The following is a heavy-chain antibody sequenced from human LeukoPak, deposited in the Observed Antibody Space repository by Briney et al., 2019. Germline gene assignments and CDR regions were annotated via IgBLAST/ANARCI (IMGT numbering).Heavy chain of an antibody. D-gene: IGHD3-22*01. CDR1: GFTFSSYG. CDR2: ISYDGSNK. V-gene: IGHV3-30*18. CDR3: AKGYHYYDSSGYPDAFDI. Sequence: PGRSLRLSCAASGFTFSSYGMHWVRQAPGKGLEWVALISYDGSNKYYADSVKGRFTISRDNSKNTLYLQMNSLRAEDTAVYYCAKGYHYYDSSGYPDAFDIWGQGTMVTVSS. J-gene: IGHJ3*02.